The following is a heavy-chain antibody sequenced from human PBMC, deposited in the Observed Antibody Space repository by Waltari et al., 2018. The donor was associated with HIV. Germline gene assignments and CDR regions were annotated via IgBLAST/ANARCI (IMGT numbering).Heavy chain of an antibody. D-gene: IGHD3-3*01. CDR1: GFTFNTFS. CDR2: ISRTSSFI. CDR3: ASEDFWSGPHN. V-gene: IGHV3-21*01. Sequence: EVQLVGSAGGLAKPGGTLGRNCVVSGFTFNTFSMKWVRQAPGKGMEWVSSISRTSSFIYYADSVKGRFTISRDNGKNSLYLQINNLRVEDTAVYYCASEDFWSGPHNWGQGTLVTVSS. J-gene: IGHJ4*02.